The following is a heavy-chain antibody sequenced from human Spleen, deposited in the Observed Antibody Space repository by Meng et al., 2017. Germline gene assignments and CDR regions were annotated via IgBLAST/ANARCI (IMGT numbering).Heavy chain of an antibody. V-gene: IGHV4-34*01. Sequence: VQLQQGGGGLLKPSETLSLICAVYGGSFSGYQWSWIRQPPGKGLEWIGEINHSGSTNYNPSLKSRVTISVDTSKNQFSLILNSVTAADTAVYFCAGWERSGSGYYYDYWGQGTLVTVSS. CDR2: INHSGST. CDR1: GGSFSGYQ. J-gene: IGHJ4*02. D-gene: IGHD3-3*01. CDR3: AGWERSGSGYYYDY.